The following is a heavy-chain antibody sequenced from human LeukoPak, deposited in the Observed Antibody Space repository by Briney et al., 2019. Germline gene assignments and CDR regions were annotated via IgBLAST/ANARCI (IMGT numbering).Heavy chain of an antibody. V-gene: IGHV3-30*04. CDR1: GFTFSSYA. J-gene: IGHJ4*02. CDR2: ISYDGSNK. Sequence: PGGSLRLSCAASGFTFSSYAMHWVRQAPGMGLEWVAVISYDGSNKYYADSVKGRFTISRDNSKNTLYLQMNSLRAEDTAVYYCYSRGYSYGWYFDYWGQGTLVTVSS. D-gene: IGHD5-18*01. CDR3: YSRGYSYGWYFDY.